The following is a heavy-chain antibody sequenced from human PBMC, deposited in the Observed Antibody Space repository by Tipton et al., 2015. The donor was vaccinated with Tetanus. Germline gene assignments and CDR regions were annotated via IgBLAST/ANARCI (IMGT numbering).Heavy chain of an antibody. CDR2: IYTSGST. CDR3: ARGWGSSWYYFDY. J-gene: IGHJ4*02. D-gene: IGHD6-13*01. CDR1: GDSISSFY. Sequence: TLSLTCSVSGDSISSFYCSWIRQPAGKGLEWLGRIYTSGSTNYNPSLKSRVTMSVDTSKRQFSLKLNSVTAADTAVYYCARGWGSSWYYFDYWGPGFLVTVS. V-gene: IGHV4-4*07.